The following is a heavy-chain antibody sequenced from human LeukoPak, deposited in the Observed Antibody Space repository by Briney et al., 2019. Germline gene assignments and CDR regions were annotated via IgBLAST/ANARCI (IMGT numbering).Heavy chain of an antibody. D-gene: IGHD1-1*01. CDR2: IKSKTDGGTT. Sequence: GGSLRLSCAASGFTFSNAWMSWVRQAPGKGLEWVGRIKSKTDGGTTDYAAPVKGRFTISRDDSKNTLYLQMNSLKTEDTAVYYRTTPIRYWNYYYYGMDVWGQGTTVTVSS. CDR1: GFTFSNAW. V-gene: IGHV3-15*01. J-gene: IGHJ6*02. CDR3: TTPIRYWNYYYYGMDV.